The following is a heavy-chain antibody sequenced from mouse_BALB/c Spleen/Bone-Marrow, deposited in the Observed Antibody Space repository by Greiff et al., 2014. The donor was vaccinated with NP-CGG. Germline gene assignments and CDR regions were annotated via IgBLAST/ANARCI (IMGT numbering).Heavy chain of an antibody. CDR1: GYTFTSYW. J-gene: IGHJ4*01. CDR2: IDPSDSYT. D-gene: IGHD2-3*01. CDR3: ARWLLRYYAMDD. Sequence: QVQLQQPGAELVKPGASVKLSCKASGYTFTSYWMHWVKQRPGQGLEWIGEIDPSDSYTNYNQKFKGKATLTVDKSSSTAYMQLSSLTSEDSAFYFCARWLLRYYAMDDWGQGTSVTVSS. V-gene: IGHV1-69*02.